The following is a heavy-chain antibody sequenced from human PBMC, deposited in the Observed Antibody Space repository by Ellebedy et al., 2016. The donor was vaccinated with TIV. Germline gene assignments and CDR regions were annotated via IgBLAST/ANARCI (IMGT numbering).Heavy chain of an antibody. J-gene: IGHJ4*02. CDR3: AKDRGSEYYYDRNGEYHTPSFDF. V-gene: IGHV3-23*01. CDR1: GFAFNNNA. Sequence: GESLKISXSASGFAFNNNAMTWVRLAPGKGLEWVATISGSGSNTYFADSVKGRFTISRDNSKNTVFLQMNTLGVEDTAVYFSAKDRGSEYYYDRNGEYHTPSFDFWGQGTQVTVSS. CDR2: ISGSGSNT. D-gene: IGHD3-22*01.